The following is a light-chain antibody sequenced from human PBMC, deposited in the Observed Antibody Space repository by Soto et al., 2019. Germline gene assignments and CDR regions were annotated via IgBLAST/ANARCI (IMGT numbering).Light chain of an antibody. CDR3: QQLDSFPLT. Sequence: DIQMTQSPSSLSASVGDRVTITCQASQDISTSLNWYQQKPGRAPKLLIYDASNLETGVPSWFSGSGSGTDFTFTISSLQPEDFATYYCQQLDSFPLTFGQGTRLEIK. CDR2: DAS. J-gene: IGKJ5*01. V-gene: IGKV1-33*01. CDR1: QDISTS.